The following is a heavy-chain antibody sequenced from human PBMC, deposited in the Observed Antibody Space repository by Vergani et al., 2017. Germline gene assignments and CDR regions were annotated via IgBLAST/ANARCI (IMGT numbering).Heavy chain of an antibody. Sequence: QVHLVQSGAEVKKPGSSVKVSCKASGGTFSSYAISGVRQAPGQGLEWMGVIIPIFGTANYAQKFQGRVTITSDESTSTAYMELSSLRSEDTAVYYCAYCSGGSCFRSRDYSYGMDVWGQGTTVTVAS. CDR1: GGTFSSYA. V-gene: IGHV1-69*05. D-gene: IGHD2-15*01. J-gene: IGHJ6*02. CDR2: IIPIFGTA. CDR3: AYCSGGSCFRSRDYSYGMDV.